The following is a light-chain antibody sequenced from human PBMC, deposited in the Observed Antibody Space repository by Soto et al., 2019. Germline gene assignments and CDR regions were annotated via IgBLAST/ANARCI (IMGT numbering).Light chain of an antibody. CDR3: CSYACSSTVV. J-gene: IGLJ2*01. V-gene: IGLV2-23*01. CDR1: SSDVGSYNL. CDR2: EGS. Sequence: QSVLTQPASVSGSPGQSITISCTGTSSDVGSYNLVSWYQHHPGKAPKLMIYEGSKRPSGVSNRFSGSKSCNTASLTISGLQAEDEADYYCCSYACSSTVVFGGGTELTV.